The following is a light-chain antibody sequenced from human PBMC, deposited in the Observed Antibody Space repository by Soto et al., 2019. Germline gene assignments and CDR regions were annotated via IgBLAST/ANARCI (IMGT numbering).Light chain of an antibody. V-gene: IGLV2-23*02. J-gene: IGLJ1*01. Sequence: QSALTQPASVSGSPGQSITISCSGTTSDVGIVSWYQHHPGKAPKLMIHEVTKRPSGVSDRFSGSKSGNSASLTISGLQAEDEADYFCCSFGRSGYVFGTGTKVTVL. CDR2: EVT. CDR1: TSDVGI. CDR3: CSFGRSGYV.